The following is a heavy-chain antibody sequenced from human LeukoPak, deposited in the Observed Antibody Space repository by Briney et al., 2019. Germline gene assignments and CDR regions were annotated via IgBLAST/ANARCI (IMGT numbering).Heavy chain of an antibody. D-gene: IGHD6-6*01. V-gene: IGHV4-59*12. CDR3: ARAVGSSSSVAFDY. J-gene: IGHJ4*02. CDR2: IYYSGST. Sequence: SETLSLTCTVSGGSISSYYWSWIRQPPGKGLEWIGYIYYSGSTYYNPSLKSRVTISVDTSKNQFSLKLSSVTAADTAVYYCARAVGSSSSVAFDYWGQGTLVTVSS. CDR1: GGSISSYY.